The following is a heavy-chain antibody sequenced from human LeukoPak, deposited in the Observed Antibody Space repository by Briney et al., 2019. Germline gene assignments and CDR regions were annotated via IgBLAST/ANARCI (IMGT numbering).Heavy chain of an antibody. D-gene: IGHD6-19*01. V-gene: IGHV3-7*05. CDR3: ARDPGNHSGA. CDR1: GFTFSSHW. CDR2: IKQDGSEK. J-gene: IGHJ5*02. Sequence: PGGSLRLSCAASGFTFSSHWMIWVRRAPGKGLEWVASIKQDGSEKYYVDSVRGRFTISRDNAKNSLYLQMNTLRAEDTAMYYCARDPGNHSGAWGQGTLVTVSS.